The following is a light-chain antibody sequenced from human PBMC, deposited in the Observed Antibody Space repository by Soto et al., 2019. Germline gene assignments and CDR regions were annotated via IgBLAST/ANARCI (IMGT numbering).Light chain of an antibody. CDR2: EVS. CDR1: SSDIGTYNY. Sequence: QSVLTQPPSASGSPGQSVTISCTGTSSDIGTYNYVSWYQQRPGKAPKLIIYEVSKRPSGVPDRIFGSKSDTTASLTVSELQADDEADYYCSSFAGTNSFVFGTGTKLTVL. J-gene: IGLJ1*01. V-gene: IGLV2-8*01. CDR3: SSFAGTNSFV.